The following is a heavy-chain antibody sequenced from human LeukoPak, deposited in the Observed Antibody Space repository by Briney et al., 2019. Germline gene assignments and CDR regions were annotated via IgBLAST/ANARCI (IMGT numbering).Heavy chain of an antibody. CDR3: ARDFVTTTGKDWFDP. D-gene: IGHD4-17*01. V-gene: IGHV1-8*01. CDR1: GYTFTSYD. Sequence: ASVKVSCKASGYTFTSYDINWVRQATGQGLEWMGWMNPNSGNTGYAQKFQGRVTMTRNTSISTAYMELSSLRSEDTAVYYCARDFVTTTGKDWFDPWGQGTLVTVSS. CDR2: MNPNSGNT. J-gene: IGHJ5*02.